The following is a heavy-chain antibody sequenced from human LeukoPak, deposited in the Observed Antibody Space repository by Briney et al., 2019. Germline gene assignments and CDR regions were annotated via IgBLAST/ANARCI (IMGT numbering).Heavy chain of an antibody. J-gene: IGHJ4*02. V-gene: IGHV1-69*05. CDR3: ARDGSGYSSSWLIDY. CDR1: GGTFSSYA. Sequence: SVKVSCKASGGTFSSYAISWVRQAPGQGLEWMGRIIPIFGAANYAQKFQGRVTITTDESTSTAYMELSSLRSEDTAVYYCARDGSGYSSSWLIDYWGQGTLVTVSS. CDR2: IIPIFGAA. D-gene: IGHD6-13*01.